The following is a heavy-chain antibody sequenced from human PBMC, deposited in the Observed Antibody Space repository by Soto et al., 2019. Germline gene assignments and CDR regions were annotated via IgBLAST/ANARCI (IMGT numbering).Heavy chain of an antibody. CDR1: GFTFSSYA. CDR2: ISGSGGST. V-gene: IGHV3-23*01. D-gene: IGHD2-15*01. CDR3: AKDREGYRWFDP. J-gene: IGHJ5*02. Sequence: HPGGSLRLSCAASGFTFSSYAMSWVRQAPGKGLEWVSAISGSGGSTYYADSVKGRFTISRDNSKNTLYLQMNSLRAEDTAVYYCAKDREGYRWFDPWGQGTLVTVSS.